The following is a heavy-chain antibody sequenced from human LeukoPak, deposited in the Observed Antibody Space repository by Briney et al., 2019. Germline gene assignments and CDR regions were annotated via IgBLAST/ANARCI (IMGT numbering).Heavy chain of an antibody. V-gene: IGHV4-38-2*01. D-gene: IGHD3-3*01. CDR3: ARRNGYDFWSGYPHLDY. CDR1: GYSISSGYY. Sequence: SETLSLTCAVSGYSISSGYYRGWIRQPPGKGLEWIGSIYHSGSTYYNPSLKSRVTISVDTSKNQFSLKLSSVTAADTAVYYCARRNGYDFWSGYPHLDYWGQGTLVTVST. CDR2: IYHSGST. J-gene: IGHJ4*02.